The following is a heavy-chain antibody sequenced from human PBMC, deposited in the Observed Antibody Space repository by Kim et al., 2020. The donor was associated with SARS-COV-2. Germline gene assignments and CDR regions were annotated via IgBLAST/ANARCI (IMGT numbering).Heavy chain of an antibody. J-gene: IGHJ4*02. CDR3: ARGLWTFDY. CDR2: VYYSGST. Sequence: SETLSLTCTVTSGSLNTYYWTWIRQSAGKGPEWIGNVYYSGSTNYNPSLNSRVTISIDTSKNQFSLKLDSVTAADTAVYYCARGLWTFDYWGQGTLVTVSS. CDR1: SGSLNTYY. V-gene: IGHV4-59*01. D-gene: IGHD2-21*01.